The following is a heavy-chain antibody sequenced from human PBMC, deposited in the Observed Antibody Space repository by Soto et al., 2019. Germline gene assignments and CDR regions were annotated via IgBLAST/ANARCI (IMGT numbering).Heavy chain of an antibody. Sequence: AETLSLTCAVSGGSISSSNWWSWVRQPPGKGLEWIGEIYHSGSTNYNPSLKSRVTISVDKSKNQFSLKLSSVTAADTAVYYCARAEVSDYYYGMDVWGQGTTVIVSS. CDR2: IYHSGST. V-gene: IGHV4-4*02. J-gene: IGHJ6*02. CDR1: GGSISSSNW. CDR3: ARAEVSDYYYGMDV. D-gene: IGHD3-16*02.